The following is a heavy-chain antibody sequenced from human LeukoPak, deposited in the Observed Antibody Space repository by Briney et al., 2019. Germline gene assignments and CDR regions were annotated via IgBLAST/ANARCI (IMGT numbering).Heavy chain of an antibody. CDR3: ARRSEFDNTHYHYFDY. Sequence: PGGSLRLSCAVSGFTFSNALMSWVRQDPGKGLEWIGTIYHSGSTEYNPSLKSRVAIFVDTSKNQFSLILHSVAAADTAVYYCARRSEFDNTHYHYFDYWGQGALVTVSS. J-gene: IGHJ4*02. D-gene: IGHD2-15*01. V-gene: IGHV4-38-2*01. CDR1: GFTFSNAL. CDR2: IYHSGST.